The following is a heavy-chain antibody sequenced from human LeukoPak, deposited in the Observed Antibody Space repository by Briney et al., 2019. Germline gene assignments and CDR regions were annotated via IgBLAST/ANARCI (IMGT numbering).Heavy chain of an antibody. D-gene: IGHD1-1*01. CDR2: ISYDGSNK. CDR1: GFTFSSYA. CDR3: ARAAEVEFDY. V-gene: IGHV3-30-3*01. Sequence: PGGSLRLSCAASGFTFSSYAMHWVRQAPGKGLEWVAVISYDGSNKYYADSVKGRFTISRDNSKNTLYLQMNSLRAEDTAVYYCARAAEVEFDYWGQGTLVTVSS. J-gene: IGHJ4*02.